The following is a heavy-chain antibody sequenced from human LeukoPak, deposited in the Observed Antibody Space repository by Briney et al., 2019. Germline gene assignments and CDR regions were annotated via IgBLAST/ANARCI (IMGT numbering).Heavy chain of an antibody. Sequence: GGSLRLSCAASGFTFSSYGMHWVRQAPGKGLEWVAFIRYDGSNKYYADSVKGRFTISRDNSKNTLYLQMNSLRAEDTAVHYCAKGDGEYYYDSSGYPYWGQGTLVTVSS. CDR3: AKGDGEYYYDSSGYPY. V-gene: IGHV3-30*02. D-gene: IGHD3-22*01. CDR2: IRYDGSNK. J-gene: IGHJ4*02. CDR1: GFTFSSYG.